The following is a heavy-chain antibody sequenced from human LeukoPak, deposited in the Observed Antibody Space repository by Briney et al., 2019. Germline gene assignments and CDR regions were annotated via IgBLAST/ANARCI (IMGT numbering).Heavy chain of an antibody. J-gene: IGHJ3*02. Sequence: GGSLRLSCAASVFTFSDYYMSWNRQAPGKGLEGVSYISSSGSTIYYADSVKGRFTISRDNAKNSLYLQMNSLRAEDTAVYYCARGYYDSSGRDAFDIWGQGTMVTVSS. CDR2: ISSSGSTI. CDR1: VFTFSDYY. D-gene: IGHD3-22*01. V-gene: IGHV3-11*01. CDR3: ARGYYDSSGRDAFDI.